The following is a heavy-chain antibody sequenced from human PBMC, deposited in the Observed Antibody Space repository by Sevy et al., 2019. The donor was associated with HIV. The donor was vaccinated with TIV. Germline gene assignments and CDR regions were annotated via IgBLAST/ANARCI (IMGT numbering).Heavy chain of an antibody. CDR3: VRGGLGGFSYSLDC. Sequence: GGSLRLSCAASGFSFSTYWMTWVRQAPGKGLEWVATMNQDGTERDYVDSVKGRFTISRDNTKTSLFLQMNSLSAEDTGVSYCVRGGLGGFSYSLDCWGQGTLVTVS. CDR2: MNQDGTER. V-gene: IGHV3-7*01. CDR1: GFSFSTYW. J-gene: IGHJ4*02. D-gene: IGHD3-16*01.